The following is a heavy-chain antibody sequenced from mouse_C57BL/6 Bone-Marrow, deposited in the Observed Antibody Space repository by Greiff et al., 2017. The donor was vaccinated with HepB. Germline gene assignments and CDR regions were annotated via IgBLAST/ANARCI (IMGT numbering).Heavy chain of an antibody. CDR1: GYTFTSYG. CDR2: IYPRSGNT. J-gene: IGHJ2*01. CDR3: ARRKITTVVAPFDY. D-gene: IGHD1-1*01. Sequence: QVQLKQSGAELARPGASVKLSCKASGYTFTSYGISWVKQRTGQGLEWIGEIYPRSGNTYYNEKFKGKATLTADKSSSTAYMELRSLTSEDSAVYFCARRKITTVVAPFDYWGQGTTLTVSS. V-gene: IGHV1-81*01.